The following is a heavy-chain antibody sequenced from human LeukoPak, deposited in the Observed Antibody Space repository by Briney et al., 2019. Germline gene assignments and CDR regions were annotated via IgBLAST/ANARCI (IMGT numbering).Heavy chain of an antibody. D-gene: IGHD3-9*01. CDR1: CASISNAEHF. V-gene: IGHV4-31*03. CDR3: ARVRYFDWLGAEYYDC. CDR2: IYYSGTT. Sequence: SETLSLTCSVSCASISNAEHFWSWIRQHPGTGLEWVGHIYYSGTTYYHPSLKSRVSISVDTSKNQLSLKLSSVSAADTAVYYCARVRYFDWLGAEYYDCWGQGTLVTVSS. J-gene: IGHJ4*02.